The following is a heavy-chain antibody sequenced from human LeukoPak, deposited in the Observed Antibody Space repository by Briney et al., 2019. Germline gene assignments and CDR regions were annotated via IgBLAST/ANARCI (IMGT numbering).Heavy chain of an antibody. CDR3: ASGLNGDYVSY. J-gene: IGHJ4*02. CDR1: GYTFTGYY. CDR2: INPNNGGT. V-gene: IGHV1-2*02. D-gene: IGHD4-17*01. Sequence: ASVKVSCKASGYTFTGYYMHWVRQAPGQGLEWMGWINPNNGGTNYAQKFQGRVTMTRETSISTAYMELSRLRSDDTAVYYCASGLNGDYVSYWGQGTLVTVSS.